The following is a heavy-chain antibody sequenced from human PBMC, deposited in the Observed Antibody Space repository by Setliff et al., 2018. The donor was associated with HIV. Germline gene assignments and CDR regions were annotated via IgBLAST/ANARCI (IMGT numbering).Heavy chain of an antibody. Sequence: ASVKVSCKASGYTFTDHYMHWVRQAPGQGLEWMGWINPNSGGTNYAQKFQGRVTMTRDTSISTVYMELSRLRSDDTAVYYCARLLVTRPGGAVSYFDLWGRGTLVTVSS. CDR3: ARLLVTRPGGAVSYFDL. V-gene: IGHV1-2*02. D-gene: IGHD2-21*02. CDR2: INPNSGGT. J-gene: IGHJ2*01. CDR1: GYTFTDHY.